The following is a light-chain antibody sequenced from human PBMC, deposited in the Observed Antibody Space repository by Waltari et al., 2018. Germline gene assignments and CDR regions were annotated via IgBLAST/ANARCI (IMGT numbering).Light chain of an antibody. CDR3: TSYTSSITYV. V-gene: IGLV2-14*01. Sequence: QSALTQPASVSGSPGTSLTISCTGTSSDVGGYTYVSWYQQHPGKAPKLMIYEVNKRPSGVSDRFSGSKSGNTASLTISGLQAEDEADYYCTSYTSSITYVFGTGTKVTVL. CDR1: SSDVGGYTY. CDR2: EVN. J-gene: IGLJ1*01.